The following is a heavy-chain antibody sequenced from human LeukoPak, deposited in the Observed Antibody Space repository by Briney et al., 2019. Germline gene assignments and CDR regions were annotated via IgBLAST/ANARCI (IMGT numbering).Heavy chain of an antibody. CDR3: AKWRITMVRGVINYFDY. Sequence: GGSLRLSCTVSGFTVSSNSWSWVRQAPGKGLEWVSFIYSGGNTHYSDSVKGRFTISRDNSKNTLYLQMNSLRAEDTAVYYCAKWRITMVRGVINYFDYWGQGTLVTVSS. D-gene: IGHD3-10*01. CDR1: GFTVSSNS. CDR2: IYSGGNT. J-gene: IGHJ4*02. V-gene: IGHV3-53*01.